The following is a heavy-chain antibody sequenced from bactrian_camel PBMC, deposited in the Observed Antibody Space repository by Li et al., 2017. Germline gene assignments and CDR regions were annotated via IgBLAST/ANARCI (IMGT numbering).Heavy chain of an antibody. Sequence: HVQLVESRGGSVQVGGSLTLSCALSGFNYRQYCLGWSRDGPNKGREGVASIDRDGSVAYADFVKGRFTISRDSETNILYLQMTDLKPEDTAMYYCAAAGTVWGWSLLQRWSYSYWGQGTQVTVS. V-gene: IGHV3S9*01. J-gene: IGHJ4*01. D-gene: IGHD3*01. CDR2: IDRDGSV. CDR3: AAAGTVWGWSLLQRWSYSY. CDR1: GFNYRQYC.